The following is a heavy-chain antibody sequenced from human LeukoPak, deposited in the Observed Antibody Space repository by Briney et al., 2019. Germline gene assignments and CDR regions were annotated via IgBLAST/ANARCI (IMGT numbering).Heavy chain of an antibody. J-gene: IGHJ6*03. CDR2: IYYSGST. CDR1: GDSISTGGYY. V-gene: IGHV4-31*03. Sequence: SQSLSLTCTVSGDSISTGGYYWSWIRQHPGKGLEWIGYIYYSGSTYYNPSLKSRVTISVDTSKNQFSLKLSSVTAADTAVYSCARGNFEAPVYYYMDVWGEGATVTVSS. CDR3: ARGNFEAPVYYYMDV. D-gene: IGHD1-7*01.